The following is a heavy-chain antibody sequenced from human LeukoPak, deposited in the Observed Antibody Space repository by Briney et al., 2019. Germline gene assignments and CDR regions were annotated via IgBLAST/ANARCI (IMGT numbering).Heavy chain of an antibody. D-gene: IGHD1-26*01. J-gene: IGHJ4*02. Sequence: ASVKVSCKASGYIFTDYYMHWVRQAPGQGLEWMGWINSNSGGTNYAQRFQGRVTMTRDTSISTAYMELSRLRSDDTAVYYCSRLPSSGTYWGAVVDYWGQGTLVTVSS. CDR1: GYIFTDYY. V-gene: IGHV1-2*02. CDR3: SRLPSSGTYWGAVVDY. CDR2: INSNSGGT.